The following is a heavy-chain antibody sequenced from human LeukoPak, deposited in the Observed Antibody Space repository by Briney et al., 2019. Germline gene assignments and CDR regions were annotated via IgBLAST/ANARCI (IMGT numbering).Heavy chain of an antibody. CDR3: ARDQEYSSSWSPYFDL. V-gene: IGHV1-18*01. CDR2: ISGYNGNT. Sequence: GASVKVSCKASGYTFSSYGISWVRQAPGQGLEWMGWISGYNGNTNYAPKLQGRVTMTTDTSTSTAYMELRSLRSDDTAVYYCARDQEYSSSWSPYFDLWGRGTLVTVSS. J-gene: IGHJ2*01. D-gene: IGHD6-13*01. CDR1: GYTFSSYG.